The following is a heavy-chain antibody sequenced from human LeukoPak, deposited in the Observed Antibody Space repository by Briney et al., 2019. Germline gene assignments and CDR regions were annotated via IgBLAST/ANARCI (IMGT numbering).Heavy chain of an antibody. D-gene: IGHD6-6*01. V-gene: IGHV3-23*01. CDR3: AKWKYSNSGIDDY. CDR2: TSISGSKT. CDR1: EFDFSSHA. J-gene: IGHJ4*02. Sequence: GGSLRLSCAASEFDFSSHAMTWVRQAPGKGLEWVSATSISGSKTYYADSVKGRFTISRDNSKNMLYLQMNSLRAEDTAVYYCAKWKYSNSGIDDYWGQGTLVTVSS.